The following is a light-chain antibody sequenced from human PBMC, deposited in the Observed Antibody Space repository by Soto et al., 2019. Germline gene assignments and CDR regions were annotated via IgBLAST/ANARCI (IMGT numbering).Light chain of an antibody. CDR3: QQYYSYPFG. CDR2: AAS. V-gene: IGKV1-8*01. CDR1: QGISSY. J-gene: IGKJ3*01. Sequence: AIRMTQSPSSLSASTGDRVTITCRASQGISSYLAWYQQKPGKAPKLLIYAASTLQSGVPSRFSGSGSGTDFTLTISCLQSEDFATYYCQQYYSYPFGFDPGTKVDIK.